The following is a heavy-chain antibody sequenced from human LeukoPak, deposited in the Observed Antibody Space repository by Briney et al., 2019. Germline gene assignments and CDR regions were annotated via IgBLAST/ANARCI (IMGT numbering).Heavy chain of an antibody. Sequence: GGSLRLSCAASGFTFSTYAMTWVRQAPGKGLEWVSVISGSGGSIYYADFVKGRFTISRDNSKNTLYLQVNSLRVEDTAVYYCAKAYGSGSNGVYHFDYWGQGTLVSVSS. CDR2: ISGSGGSI. CDR3: AKAYGSGSNGVYHFDY. V-gene: IGHV3-23*01. D-gene: IGHD3-10*01. CDR1: GFTFSTYA. J-gene: IGHJ4*02.